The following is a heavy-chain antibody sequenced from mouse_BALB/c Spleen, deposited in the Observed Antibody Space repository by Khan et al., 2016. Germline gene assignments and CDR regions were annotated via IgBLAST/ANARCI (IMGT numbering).Heavy chain of an antibody. J-gene: IGHJ4*01. D-gene: IGHD2-2*01. CDR2: IWGDGST. CDR3: ARDGWGYYAMDY. CDR1: GFSIIAYG. Sequence: VQLQESGPGLVAPSQSLSITCTVSGFSIIAYGVNWVRQPPGKGLEWLGMIWGDGSTDDNSALKSRLNITKDNSKSQVFLKMNSLQTDDTARYYCARDGWGYYAMDYWGQGTSVPVSS. V-gene: IGHV2-6-7*01.